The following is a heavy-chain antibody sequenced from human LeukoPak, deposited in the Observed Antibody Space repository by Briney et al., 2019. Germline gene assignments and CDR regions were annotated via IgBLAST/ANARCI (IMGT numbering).Heavy chain of an antibody. Sequence: SETLSLTCTVSGASITNYYWSWIRQPPGKGLEWIGIITHTDITNYNPSLEGRVIISADTARNQFSLKLTSMTAADTAVYYCARFRSAADHPDSWGQGTLVTVSS. D-gene: IGHD1-14*01. V-gene: IGHV4-59*01. CDR1: GASITNYY. CDR2: ITHTDIT. CDR3: ARFRSAADHPDS. J-gene: IGHJ4*02.